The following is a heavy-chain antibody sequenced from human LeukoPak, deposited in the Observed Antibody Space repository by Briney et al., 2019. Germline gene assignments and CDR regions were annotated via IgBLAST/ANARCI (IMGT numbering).Heavy chain of an antibody. V-gene: IGHV1-2*02. D-gene: IGHD6-13*01. J-gene: IGHJ4*02. CDR2: INPNSGAT. CDR3: ARYMAAAGTFDY. CDR1: GYTFTAYY. Sequence: ASAKVSCKASGYTFTAYYMHWVRQAPGQGLEWMGWINPNSGATYYEQKFRGRVTMTRDTSISTAYMEVSRLRSDDSAVYYCARYMAAAGTFDYWGQGTLVTVSS.